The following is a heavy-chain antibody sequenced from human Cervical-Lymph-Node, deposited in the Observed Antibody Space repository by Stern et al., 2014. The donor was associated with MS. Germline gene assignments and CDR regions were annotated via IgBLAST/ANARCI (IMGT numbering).Heavy chain of an antibody. Sequence: VQLVQSGSELKKPGASVKVSCKASGYTFTHYGINWVRQAPGQGLEWMGGIKTNTGVQTYAQAFTVRFVFAFDASVSTTYLHISGLKADDTAIYYCARLRVGNITRDYWGPGTLVTVSS. CDR2: IKTNTGVQ. D-gene: IGHD1-26*01. CDR1: GYTFTHYG. J-gene: IGHJ4*02. V-gene: IGHV7-4-1*02. CDR3: ARLRVGNITRDY.